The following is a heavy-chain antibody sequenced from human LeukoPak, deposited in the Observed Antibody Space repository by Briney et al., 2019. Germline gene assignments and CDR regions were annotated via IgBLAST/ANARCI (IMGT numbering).Heavy chain of an antibody. V-gene: IGHV1-2*02. CDR1: GYTFTGYY. CDR3: ARLAAVPG. Sequence: ASVKVSCKASGYTFTGYYLHWVRQAPGQGLEWMGWIHPNSGVTNYAQKFQGRVTMTRDTSISTAYMELSSLRSDDTAVYYCARLAAVPGWGQGTLVTVSS. CDR2: IHPNSGVT. D-gene: IGHD6-19*01. J-gene: IGHJ1*01.